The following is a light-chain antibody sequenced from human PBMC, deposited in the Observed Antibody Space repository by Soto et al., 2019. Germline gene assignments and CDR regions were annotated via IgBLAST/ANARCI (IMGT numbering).Light chain of an antibody. V-gene: IGLV2-14*01. CDR2: EVS. CDR1: SSDIGAYNY. Sequence: ALTQPASVSGSPGQSITISCTGTSSDIGAYNYVSWYQHHPGKAPKLIIYEVSDRPSGVSNRFSGSKSGNTASLTISGLEAEDEADYHCSSYVSNSTPLFGGGTKLTVL. J-gene: IGLJ3*02. CDR3: SSYVSNSTPL.